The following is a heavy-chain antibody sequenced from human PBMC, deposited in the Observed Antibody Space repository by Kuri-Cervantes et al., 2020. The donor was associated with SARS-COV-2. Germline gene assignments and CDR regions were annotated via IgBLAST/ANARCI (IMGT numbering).Heavy chain of an antibody. CDR1: GYTFTGYY. CDR3: YCAPKEGFDS. J-gene: IGHJ4*02. Sequence: ASVKVSCKASGYTFTGYYMHWVRQAPGQGLEWMGWINPNSGGTNYAQKFQGRVTMTRDTSISTAYMELGSLTSEDTAIYYCYCAPKEGFDSWGQGTLVTVSS. V-gene: IGHV1-2*02. CDR2: INPNSGGT. D-gene: IGHD2-21*01.